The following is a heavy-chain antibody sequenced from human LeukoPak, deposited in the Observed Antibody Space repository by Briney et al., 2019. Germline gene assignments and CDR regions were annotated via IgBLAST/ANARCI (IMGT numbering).Heavy chain of an antibody. J-gene: IGHJ5*02. CDR1: GGSISSYY. Sequence: SETLSLTCTVSGGSISSYYWSWIRQPAGKGLEWIGRIYTSGSTNYNPSLKSRVTMSVDSSKNQFSLKLRSVTAADTAVYYCARAMVGATMNWFDPWGQGTLVTVSS. V-gene: IGHV4-4*07. CDR3: ARAMVGATMNWFDP. D-gene: IGHD1-26*01. CDR2: IYTSGST.